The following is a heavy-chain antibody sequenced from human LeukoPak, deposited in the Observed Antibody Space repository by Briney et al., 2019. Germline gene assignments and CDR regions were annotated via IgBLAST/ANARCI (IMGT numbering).Heavy chain of an antibody. CDR2: ISAYNGNT. Sequence: ASGKLCCKASGSTFTSCGISWERHAPGPGLEWMGWISAYNGNTNYAQKLQGRVTMTTDTSTSTAYMELRSLRCDDTAVYYCARGLLDFDYWGQGTLVTVSS. CDR1: GSTFTSCG. J-gene: IGHJ4*02. V-gene: IGHV1-18*01. D-gene: IGHD2-15*01. CDR3: ARGLLDFDY.